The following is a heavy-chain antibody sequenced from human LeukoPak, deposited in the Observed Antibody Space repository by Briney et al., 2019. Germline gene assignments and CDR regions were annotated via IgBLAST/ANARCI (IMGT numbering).Heavy chain of an antibody. Sequence: GGALRLSCAASGFTFSSYGMHWVRQAPGKGLEWVAVISYDGSNKYYADSVNGRFTISRDNSKNTLYLQMNSLRAEDTAVYYCAKDAHDIVVPAAIGNWFDPWGQGTLVTVSS. D-gene: IGHD2-2*01. J-gene: IGHJ5*02. CDR2: ISYDGSNK. V-gene: IGHV3-30*18. CDR3: AKDAHDIVVPAAIGNWFDP. CDR1: GFTFSSYG.